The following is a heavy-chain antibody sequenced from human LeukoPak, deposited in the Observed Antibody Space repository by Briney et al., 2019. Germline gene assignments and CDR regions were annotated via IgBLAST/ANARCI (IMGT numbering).Heavy chain of an antibody. CDR3: ARDLDGSGSYYTDS. D-gene: IGHD3-10*01. CDR1: GYTFTGYG. CDR2: IRGYNGNT. J-gene: IGHJ4*02. Sequence: AASVKVSCKASGYTFTGYGISWVRQAPGQGPEWMGCIRGYNGNTNYAQKLQGRVTMTTDTSTSTAHMELRSLRSDDTAVYYCARDLDGSGSYYTDSWGQGTLVTVS. V-gene: IGHV1-18*01.